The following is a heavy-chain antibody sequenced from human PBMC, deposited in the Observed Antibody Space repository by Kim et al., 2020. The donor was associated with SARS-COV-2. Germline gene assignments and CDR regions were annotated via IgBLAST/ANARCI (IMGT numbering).Heavy chain of an antibody. CDR2: ISGSGGST. J-gene: IGHJ4*02. V-gene: IGHV3-23*01. Sequence: GWSLRLSCAASGFTFSSYAMSWVRQAPGKGLEWVSAISGSGGSTYYADSVKGRFTISRDNSKNTLYLQMNSLRAEDTAVYYCAKRDWDYYGSGSYPYWGQGTLVTVSS. CDR1: GFTFSSYA. D-gene: IGHD3-10*01. CDR3: AKRDWDYYGSGSYPY.